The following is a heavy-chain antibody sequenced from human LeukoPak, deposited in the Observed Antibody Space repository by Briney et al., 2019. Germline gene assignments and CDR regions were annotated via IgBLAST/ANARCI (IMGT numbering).Heavy chain of an antibody. V-gene: IGHV4-4*07. Sequence: SETLSLTCTVSGGSISSYYWSWIRQPAGKGLEWIGRIYTSGSTNYNPSLKSRVTMSVDTSKYQFSLKLSSVTAADTAVYYCAREYQLPDNNWFDPWGQGTLVTVSS. CDR3: AREYQLPDNNWFDP. CDR1: GGSISSYY. J-gene: IGHJ5*02. CDR2: IYTSGST. D-gene: IGHD2-2*01.